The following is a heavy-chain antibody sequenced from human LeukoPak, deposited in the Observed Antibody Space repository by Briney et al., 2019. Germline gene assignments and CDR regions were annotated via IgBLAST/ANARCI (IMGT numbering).Heavy chain of an antibody. D-gene: IGHD6-13*01. V-gene: IGHV1-18*01. J-gene: IGHJ4*02. CDR2: ISAYNGNT. CDR3: ARVPRYSSSWYGLYY. CDR1: GYTLTSYG. Sequence: ASVKVSCKASGYTLTSYGISWVRQAPGQGLEWMGWISAYNGNTNFAQKLQGRVTMTTDTSTSTAYMELRSLRSDDTAVYYCARVPRYSSSWYGLYYWGQGTLVTVS.